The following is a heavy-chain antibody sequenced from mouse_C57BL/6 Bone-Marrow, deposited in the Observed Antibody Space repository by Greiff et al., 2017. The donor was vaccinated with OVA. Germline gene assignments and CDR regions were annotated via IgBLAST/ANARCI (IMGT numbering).Heavy chain of an antibody. Sequence: EVKLMESGPGLAKPSQTLSLTCSVTGYSITSDYWNWIRKFPGNKLEYMGYISYSGSTYYNPSLKSRISITRDTSKNQYYLQLNSVTTEDTATYYCAKLYDGYLYYFDDWGQGTTLTVSS. CDR1: GYSITSDY. D-gene: IGHD2-3*01. CDR2: ISYSGST. CDR3: AKLYDGYLYYFDD. J-gene: IGHJ2*01. V-gene: IGHV3-8*01.